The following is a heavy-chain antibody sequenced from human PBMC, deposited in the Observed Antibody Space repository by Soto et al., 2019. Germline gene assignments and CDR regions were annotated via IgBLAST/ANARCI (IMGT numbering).Heavy chain of an antibody. D-gene: IGHD2-15*01. CDR3: AKAGGCGSHDCNYYMDV. CDR1: GFTFSNYA. J-gene: IGHJ6*03. Sequence: EVQLLDSGGGLVQPGGSLRLSCVASGFTFSNYAMRWVRQAPGKGLEWVSAISASGGTTYYADSVKGRFTISRDNSKNTLYLQMNSLGVEDTAVYYCAKAGGCGSHDCNYYMDVWGRGTTLTVSS. CDR2: ISASGGTT. V-gene: IGHV3-23*01.